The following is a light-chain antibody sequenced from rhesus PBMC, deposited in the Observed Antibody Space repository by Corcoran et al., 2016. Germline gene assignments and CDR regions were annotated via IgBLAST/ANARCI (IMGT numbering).Light chain of an antibody. Sequence: DIQMTQSPSSVSASVGDRVTITCRASQGISSYLAWYQQKPGKAPKLLIYYATTLQSGVPSRFSGSGSGTEFTLTIRSPQPEDFATYYCQQYNSLPWTFGQGTKVEIK. J-gene: IGKJ1*01. CDR3: QQYNSLPWT. CDR1: QGISSY. V-gene: IGKV1-25*01. CDR2: YAT.